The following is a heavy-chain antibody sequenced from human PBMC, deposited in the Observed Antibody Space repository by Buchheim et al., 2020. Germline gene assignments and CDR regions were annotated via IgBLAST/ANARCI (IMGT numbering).Heavy chain of an antibody. CDR3: VRGSGYCTNTRCYLFDY. CDR2: IFPRDSDM. Sequence: EVQLVQSGAEVKKPGESLKISCNGSGYTFTEYWIGWVRQMPGKGLEWMGMIFPRDSDMGWSPSFQGQVTISADKSVSSAYLQWSSLKASDSAMYYCVRGSGYCTNTRCYLFDYWGQGTL. J-gene: IGHJ4*02. CDR1: GYTFTEYW. D-gene: IGHD2-2*01. V-gene: IGHV5-51*01.